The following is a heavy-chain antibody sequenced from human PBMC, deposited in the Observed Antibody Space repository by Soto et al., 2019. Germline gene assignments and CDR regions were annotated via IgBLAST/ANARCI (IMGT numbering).Heavy chain of an antibody. V-gene: IGHV3-30*18. CDR3: AKDQRVVGATRGYIDY. D-gene: IGHD1-26*01. J-gene: IGHJ4*02. CDR2: ISNDGSYQ. Sequence: GRSLRLSCAGSGFTFNSFGMHWVRQAPGKGLEWVAVISNDGSYQYHADSVKGRFIISRDNSKNTLFLQMNGLRAEDTAVYYCAKDQRVVGATRGYIDYWGQGILVTVSS. CDR1: GFTFNSFG.